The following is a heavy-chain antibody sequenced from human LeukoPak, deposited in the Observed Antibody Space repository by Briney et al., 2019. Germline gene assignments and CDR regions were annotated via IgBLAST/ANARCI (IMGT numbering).Heavy chain of an antibody. CDR2: ISGSGGST. CDR3: ASDRWYSSPSSYFDY. Sequence: PGGSLRLSCAASGFTFSSYAMSWVRQAPGKGLEWVSAISGSGGSTYYADSVKGRFTISRDNSKNTLYLQMNSLRAEDTAVYYCASDRWYSSPSSYFDYWGQGTLVTVSS. D-gene: IGHD6-6*01. V-gene: IGHV3-23*01. J-gene: IGHJ4*02. CDR1: GFTFSSYA.